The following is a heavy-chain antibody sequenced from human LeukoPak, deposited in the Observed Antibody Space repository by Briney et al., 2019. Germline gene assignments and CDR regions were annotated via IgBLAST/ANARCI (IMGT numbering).Heavy chain of an antibody. CDR2: FDPEDGET. CDR1: GYTFTSYY. D-gene: IGHD3-3*01. J-gene: IGHJ6*03. V-gene: IGHV1-24*01. CDR3: ATGLSSFDFWSGRPRPGHYMDV. Sequence: GASVKVSCKASGYTFTSYYMHWVRQAPGQGLEWMGGFDPEDGETIYAQKFQGRVTMTEDTSTDTAYMELSSLRSEDTAVYYCATGLSSFDFWSGRPRPGHYMDVWGKGTTVTVSS.